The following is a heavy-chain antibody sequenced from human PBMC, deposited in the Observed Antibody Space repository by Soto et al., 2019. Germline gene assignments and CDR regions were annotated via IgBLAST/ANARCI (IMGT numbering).Heavy chain of an antibody. CDR2: TYYRSKWFH. Sequence: QGQLQQSGPGLVKPSQTLSLTCAISGDSVSSDITSWYWIRQSPSRGLEWLGRTYYRSKWFHDYAASVKSRITINPDTSKNQFSLELNSMTPEDTAVYYCARGNALDVWGKGTVVTVSS. CDR1: GDSVSSDITS. CDR3: ARGNALDV. D-gene: IGHD3-10*01. V-gene: IGHV6-1*01. J-gene: IGHJ3*01.